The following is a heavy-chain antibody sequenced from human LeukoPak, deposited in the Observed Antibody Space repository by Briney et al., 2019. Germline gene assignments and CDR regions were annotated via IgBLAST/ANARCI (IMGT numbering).Heavy chain of an antibody. CDR1: GFTFSTYV. Sequence: GGSLRLSCAASGFTFSTYVMVWVRRAPEKGLEWVSSISVSGSNTFYTDSVKGRFTISRDNSKNTLYLQMNSLRAEDTAVYYCASPLFQGYCSGGSCYQIDYWGQGTLVTVSS. D-gene: IGHD2-15*01. V-gene: IGHV3-23*01. CDR3: ASPLFQGYCSGGSCYQIDY. CDR2: ISVSGSNT. J-gene: IGHJ4*02.